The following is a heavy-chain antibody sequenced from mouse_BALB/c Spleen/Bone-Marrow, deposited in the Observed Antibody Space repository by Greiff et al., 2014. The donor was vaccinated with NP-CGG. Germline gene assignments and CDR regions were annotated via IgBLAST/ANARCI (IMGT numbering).Heavy chain of an antibody. J-gene: IGHJ3*01. CDR3: ATQVYYGNSRFVY. CDR2: ISYSGST. CDR1: GDSITSGY. Sequence: VQLKESGPSLVKPSQTLSLTCSVTGDSITSGYWNWIRKFPGNKLEYMGYISYSGSTYYNPSLKSRISITRDTSKNQYYLQLNSVTTEDTATYFCATQVYYGNSRFVYWGQGTLVTVSA. D-gene: IGHD2-1*01. V-gene: IGHV3-8*02.